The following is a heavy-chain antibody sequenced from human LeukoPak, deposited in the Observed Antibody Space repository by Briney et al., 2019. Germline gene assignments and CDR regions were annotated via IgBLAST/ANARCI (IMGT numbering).Heavy chain of an antibody. D-gene: IGHD1-26*01. CDR1: EFTFSTYW. Sequence: GGSLRLSCAASEFTFSTYWMSWVRQAPGKGLEWVADIKHDGSETYYVDSVRGRFTFSRDNAENSVYLQMNSLRAEDTAVYYCVRQMVGASFDYWGQGTLVTVSS. CDR3: VRQMVGASFDY. V-gene: IGHV3-7*01. J-gene: IGHJ4*02. CDR2: IKHDGSET.